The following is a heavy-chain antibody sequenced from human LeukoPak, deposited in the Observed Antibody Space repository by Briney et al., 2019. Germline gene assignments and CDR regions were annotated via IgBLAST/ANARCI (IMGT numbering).Heavy chain of an antibody. J-gene: IGHJ4*02. CDR1: GGSISSSSYY. V-gene: IGHV4-39*01. CDR3: ARRLLYGSLDY. CDR2: IYYSGST. D-gene: IGHD3-10*01. Sequence: PSETLSLTCTVSGGSISSSSYYWGWIRQPPGKGLEWIGSIYYSGSTYYNPSLKSRVTISVDTSKNQFSLKLSSVTAADTAVYYCARRLLYGSLDYWGQGTLVTVSS.